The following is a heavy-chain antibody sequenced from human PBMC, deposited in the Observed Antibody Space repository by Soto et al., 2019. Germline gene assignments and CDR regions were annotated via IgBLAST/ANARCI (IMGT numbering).Heavy chain of an antibody. D-gene: IGHD3-9*01. CDR1: GGSRSSGGYY. CDR2: IYYSGST. V-gene: IGHV4-31*03. Sequence: ALSLTCIVSGGSRSSGGYYWSWIRQHPGKGLEWIGYIYYSGSTYYNPSLKSRVTISVDTSKNQFSLKLSSVTAADTAVYYCARESPPDYYDILTGFYYYGMDVWGQGTTVTVSS. J-gene: IGHJ6*02. CDR3: ARESPPDYYDILTGFYYYGMDV.